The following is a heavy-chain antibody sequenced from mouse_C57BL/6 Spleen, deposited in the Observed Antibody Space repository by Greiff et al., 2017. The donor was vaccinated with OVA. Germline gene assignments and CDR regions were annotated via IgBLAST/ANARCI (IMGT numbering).Heavy chain of an antibody. V-gene: IGHV3-6*01. CDR2: ISYDGSN. D-gene: IGHD1-1*01. J-gene: IGHJ2*01. CDR3: ARDYYGRSYNDY. CDR1: GYSITSGYY. Sequence: DVKLVESGPGLVKPSQSLSLTCSVTGYSITSGYYWNWIRQFPGNKLEWMGYISYDGSNNYNPSLKNRISITRDTSKNQFFLKMNSVTTEDTATYYCARDYYGRSYNDYWGQGTTLTVSS.